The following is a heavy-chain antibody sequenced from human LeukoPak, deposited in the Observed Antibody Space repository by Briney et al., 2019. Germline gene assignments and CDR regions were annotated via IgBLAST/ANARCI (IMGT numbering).Heavy chain of an antibody. D-gene: IGHD6-13*01. CDR3: AREPYSSSWYFRLGGGY. CDR2: INPSGGST. Sequence: ASVKVSCKASGYTFTGYYIHWVRQAPGQGLEWMGIINPSGGSTSYAQKFQGRVTMTRDTSTSTVYMELSSLRSEDTAVYYCAREPYSSSWYFRLGGGYWGQGTLVAVSS. J-gene: IGHJ4*02. V-gene: IGHV1-46*01. CDR1: GYTFTGYY.